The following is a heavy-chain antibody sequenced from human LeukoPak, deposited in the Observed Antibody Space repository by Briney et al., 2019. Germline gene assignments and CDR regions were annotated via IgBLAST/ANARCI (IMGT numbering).Heavy chain of an antibody. Sequence: GGSLRLSCAASGFTFSSYWMYWVRQAPGKGLVWVSRINSDGSSTIYADSVKGRFTISRDNAKNTLYLQMNSLRAEDTAVYYCTRYRSSDFDYWGQGTLVTVSS. CDR1: GFTFSSYW. CDR3: TRYRSSDFDY. J-gene: IGHJ4*02. D-gene: IGHD6-19*01. V-gene: IGHV3-74*01. CDR2: INSDGSST.